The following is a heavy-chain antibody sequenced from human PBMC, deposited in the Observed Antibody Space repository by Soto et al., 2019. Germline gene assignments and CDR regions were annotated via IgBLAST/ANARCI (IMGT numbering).Heavy chain of an antibody. CDR3: VKDRYVDY. CDR1: GFTFTSYA. V-gene: IGHV3-64D*06. Sequence: GGSLRLSCSVSGFTFTSYAMHWVRQAPGKGLEYIASISSEGATTYYADSVKGRFIISRDNSKNTLYLQMSSLRAEDTAVYYCVKDRYVDYWGQGILVTISS. CDR2: ISSEGATT. J-gene: IGHJ4*02.